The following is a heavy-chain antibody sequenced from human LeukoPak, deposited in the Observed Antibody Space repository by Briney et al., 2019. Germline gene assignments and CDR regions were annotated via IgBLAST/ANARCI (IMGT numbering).Heavy chain of an antibody. CDR2: INPNSGGT. J-gene: IGHJ3*02. D-gene: IGHD2-15*01. V-gene: IGHV1-2*04. CDR3: ARAGYCSGGSCQNGAFDI. CDR1: GYTFTGYY. Sequence: GASVKVSCKASGYTFTGYYMHWVRQAPGQGLEWMGWINPNSGGTNYAQKFQGWVTMTRDTSISTAYMELSRLRSDDTAVYYCARAGYCSGGSCQNGAFDIWGQGTMVTVSS.